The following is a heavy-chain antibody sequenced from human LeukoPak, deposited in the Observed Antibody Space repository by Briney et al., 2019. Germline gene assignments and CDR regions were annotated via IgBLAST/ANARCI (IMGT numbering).Heavy chain of an antibody. CDR2: ISAYNGNT. D-gene: IGHD1-26*01. J-gene: IGHJ4*02. V-gene: IGHV1-18*01. CDR1: GYTFTGYG. Sequence: ASVKVSCKASGYTFTGYGISWVRQAPGQGLEWMGWISAYNGNTNYAQKLQGRVTMTTDTSTSTAYMELRSLRSDDTAVYYCARTPGGSYYEYDFDYWGQGTLVTVSS. CDR3: ARTPGGSYYEYDFDY.